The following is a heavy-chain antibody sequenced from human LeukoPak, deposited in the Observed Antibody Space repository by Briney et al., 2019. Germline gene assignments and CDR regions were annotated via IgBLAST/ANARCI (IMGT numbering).Heavy chain of an antibody. CDR1: VYTFTSYG. CDR3: ARPRMVRGVIAPYFDY. D-gene: IGHD3-10*01. CDR2: ISAYNGNT. J-gene: IGHJ4*02. V-gene: IGHV1-18*01. Sequence: ASVKVSCKASVYTFTSYGISWVRQAPGQGLEWMGWISAYNGNTNYAQKLQGRVTVTTDTSTSTAYMELRSLRSDDTAVYYCARPRMVRGVIAPYFDYWGQGTLVTVSS.